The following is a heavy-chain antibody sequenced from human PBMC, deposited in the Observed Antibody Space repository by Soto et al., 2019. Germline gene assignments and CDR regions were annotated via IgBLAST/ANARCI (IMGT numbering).Heavy chain of an antibody. J-gene: IGHJ6*02. CDR3: ARQAFGGVIAPGYYYYGMDV. D-gene: IGHD3-16*02. V-gene: IGHV4-39*01. CDR1: GGSISSSSYY. Sequence: LSLTCTVSGGSISSSSYYWGWIRQPPGKGLEWIGSIYYSGSTYYNPSLKSRVTISVDTSKNQFSLKLSSVTAADTAVYYCARQAFGGVIAPGYYYYGMDVWGQGTTVTVSS. CDR2: IYYSGST.